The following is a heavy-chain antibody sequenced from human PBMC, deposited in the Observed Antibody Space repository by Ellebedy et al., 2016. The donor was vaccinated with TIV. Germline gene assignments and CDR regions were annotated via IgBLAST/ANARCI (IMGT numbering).Heavy chain of an antibody. CDR2: ITSAGDT. CDR3: ARASMGLDY. J-gene: IGHJ4*02. Sequence: PGGSLRLSCAASGFTFSSHDMHWVRQPTGKGLEWVSGITSAGDTYYLGSVKGRFIISRDSAKNSLYLQMNSLRAGDTAVYYCARASMGLDYWGQGALVTVSS. V-gene: IGHV3-13*01. D-gene: IGHD2/OR15-2a*01. CDR1: GFTFSSHD.